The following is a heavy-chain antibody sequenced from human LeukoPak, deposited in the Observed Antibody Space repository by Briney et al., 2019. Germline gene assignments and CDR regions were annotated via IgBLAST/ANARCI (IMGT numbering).Heavy chain of an antibody. CDR2: IYHSGST. D-gene: IGHD1-26*01. V-gene: IGHV4-38-2*02. CDR1: GYSISSGYY. CDR3: ARDREVGATGYYFDY. J-gene: IGHJ4*02. Sequence: PSETLSLTCTVSGYSISSGYYWGWIRQPPGKGLEWIGSIYHSGSTYYNPSLKSRVTISLDTSKNHFSLRLSSVTAADTAVYYCARDREVGATGYYFDYWGQGTLVTVSS.